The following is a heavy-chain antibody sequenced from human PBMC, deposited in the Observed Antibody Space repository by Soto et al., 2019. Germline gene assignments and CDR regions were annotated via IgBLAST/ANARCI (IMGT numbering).Heavy chain of an antibody. Sequence: GGSLRLSCAASGFTFSSYAMSWVRQAPGKGLEWVSTISGSGSSPHYADSVKGRFTISRDNSKNTLYLQMDSLRAGDSAIYYCAKEGTSGLYYFDYWGQGTLVTVSS. D-gene: IGHD6-19*01. J-gene: IGHJ4*02. V-gene: IGHV3-23*01. CDR1: GFTFSSYA. CDR2: ISGSGSSP. CDR3: AKEGTSGLYYFDY.